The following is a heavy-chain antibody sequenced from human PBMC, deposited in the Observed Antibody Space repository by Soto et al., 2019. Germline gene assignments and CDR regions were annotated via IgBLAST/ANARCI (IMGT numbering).Heavy chain of an antibody. CDR3: ARHSRITIFEGWFDP. CDR2: IYYSGST. V-gene: IGHV4-59*08. J-gene: IGHJ5*02. D-gene: IGHD3-3*01. Sequence: SETLSLTCTVSGGSMREYYWSWIRQSPGKGLEWIGYIYYSGSTDYNPSLKSRVTISVDTSKNELSLRLTSMTAADTAVYYCARHSRITIFEGWFDPWGQGTLVTVSS. CDR1: GGSMREYY.